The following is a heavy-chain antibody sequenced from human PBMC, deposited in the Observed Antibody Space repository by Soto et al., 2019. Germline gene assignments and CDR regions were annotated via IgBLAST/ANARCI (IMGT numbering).Heavy chain of an antibody. CDR3: AKDHFGFGELLGDMDV. D-gene: IGHD3-10*01. J-gene: IGHJ6*03. Sequence: GGSLRLSCAASGFTFSSYAMSWVRQAPGKGLEWVSAISGSGGSTYYADSVKGRFTISRDNSKNTLYLQMNSLRAEDTAVYYCAKDHFGFGELLGDMDVWGKGTTVTVSS. V-gene: IGHV3-23*01. CDR2: ISGSGGST. CDR1: GFTFSSYA.